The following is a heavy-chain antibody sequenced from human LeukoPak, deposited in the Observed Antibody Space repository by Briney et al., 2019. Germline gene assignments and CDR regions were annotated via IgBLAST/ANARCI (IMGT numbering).Heavy chain of an antibody. J-gene: IGHJ3*02. CDR2: ISSSSSTI. D-gene: IGHD2-15*01. V-gene: IGHV3-48*01. CDR1: GFTFSSYS. CDR3: ARDRTSPYCSGGSCYFVTDAFDI. Sequence: GGSLRLPCAASGFTFSSYSMNWVRQAPGKGLEWVSYISSSSSTIYYADSVKGRFTISRDNAKNSLYLQMNSLRAEDTAVYYCARDRTSPYCSGGSCYFVTDAFDIWGQGTMVTVSS.